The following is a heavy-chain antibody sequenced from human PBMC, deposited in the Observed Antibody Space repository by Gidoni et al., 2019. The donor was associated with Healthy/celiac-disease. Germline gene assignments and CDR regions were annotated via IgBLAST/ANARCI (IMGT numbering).Heavy chain of an antibody. CDR3: AHISSSSWGSNWFDP. J-gene: IGHJ5*02. CDR1: GFSLSTSGGG. D-gene: IGHD6-13*01. V-gene: IGHV2-5*02. Sequence: QITLKESGPTLVKPTQTLTLTCTFSGFSLSTSGGGVGWIRQPPGKALEWLALIYWDVDKRYSPSLKSRLTITKDTSKNQVVLTMTNMDPVDTATYYCAHISSSSWGSNWFDPWGQGTLVTVSS. CDR2: IYWDVDK.